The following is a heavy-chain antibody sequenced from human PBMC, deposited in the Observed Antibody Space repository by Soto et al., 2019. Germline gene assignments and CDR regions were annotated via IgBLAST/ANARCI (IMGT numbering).Heavy chain of an antibody. CDR1: GFPFGDNA. CDR3: AKDDNRSGSLLK. Sequence: GVSLRLSCAASGFPFGDNAMSWVRQAPGKGLEWVSGISDSGATTYYADSVRGRFTLSRDNSKNTLYLQMKSLRAEDSASYYWAKDDNRSGSLLKWGQGALVTVS. CDR2: ISDSGATT. V-gene: IGHV3-23*01. D-gene: IGHD6-19*01. J-gene: IGHJ4*01.